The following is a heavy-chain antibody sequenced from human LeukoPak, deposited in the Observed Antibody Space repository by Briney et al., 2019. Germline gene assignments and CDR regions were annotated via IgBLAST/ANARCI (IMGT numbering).Heavy chain of an antibody. D-gene: IGHD3-10*01. CDR3: ARLGFGDAFDI. CDR1: GYTFTTYG. CDR2: INANSGVT. Sequence: GASVKVSCKASGYTFTTYGITWVRQAPGQGLEWMGWINANSGVTKDAQRFQGRVTMTRDTSISTAYMELSRLRSDDTAVYYCARLGFGDAFDIWGQGTMVTVSS. V-gene: IGHV1-2*02. J-gene: IGHJ3*02.